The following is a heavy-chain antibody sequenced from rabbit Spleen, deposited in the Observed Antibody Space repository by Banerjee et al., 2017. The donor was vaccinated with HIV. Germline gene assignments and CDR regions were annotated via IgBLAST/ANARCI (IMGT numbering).Heavy chain of an antibody. CDR1: GVSFSTNSY. D-gene: IGHD1-1*01. CDR3: ARNYVNAFDP. J-gene: IGHJ2*01. CDR2: IEGGSSGFS. V-gene: IGHV1S45*01. Sequence: QEQLEESGGDLVKPGASLTLTCTASGVSFSTNSYMCWVRQAPGKGLEWIACIEGGSSGFSYFANWAKGRFTISKTSSTTVTLQMTSLTAADTATYFCARNYVNAFDPWGPGPWSPS.